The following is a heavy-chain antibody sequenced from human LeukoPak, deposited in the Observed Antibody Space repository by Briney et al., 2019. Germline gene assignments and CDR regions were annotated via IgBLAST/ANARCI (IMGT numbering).Heavy chain of an antibody. V-gene: IGHV3-23*01. D-gene: IGHD3-22*01. CDR3: ARAQFPYHDTFGAHPY. CDR2: ISGSGGST. Sequence: AGGSLRLSCAASGFTFSSYAMSWVRQAPGKGLEWVSAISGSGGSTYYADSVKGRFTISRDNSKNTLYLQLNSLRTDDTAVYYCARAQFPYHDTFGAHPYWGQGTLVTVSS. J-gene: IGHJ4*02. CDR1: GFTFSSYA.